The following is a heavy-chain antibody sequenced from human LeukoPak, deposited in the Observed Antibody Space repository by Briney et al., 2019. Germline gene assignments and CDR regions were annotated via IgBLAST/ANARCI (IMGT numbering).Heavy chain of an antibody. Sequence: GGSLRLSCAASGFTFSTYGMSWVRQAPGKGLEWVSAISSNGGGTYYADSVKGRFTISRDNSKNTLYLQVNSLRAEDTAVYSCAKHSSTWHYFDYWGQGTLVTVSS. CDR1: GFTFSTYG. CDR3: AKHSSTWHYFDY. D-gene: IGHD6-13*01. CDR2: ISSNGGGT. V-gene: IGHV3-23*01. J-gene: IGHJ4*02.